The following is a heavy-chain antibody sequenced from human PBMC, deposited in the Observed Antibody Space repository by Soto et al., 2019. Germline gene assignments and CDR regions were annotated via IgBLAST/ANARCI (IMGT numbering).Heavy chain of an antibody. CDR1: GYTFTSYG. Sequence: GASVKVSCKASGYTFTSYGISWVRQAPGQGLEWMGWISAYNGNTNYAQKLQGRVTMTTDTSTSTAYMEPRSLRSDDTAVYYCARDLCSSTSCYVGNAFDIWGQGTMVTVSS. J-gene: IGHJ3*02. V-gene: IGHV1-18*01. CDR2: ISAYNGNT. CDR3: ARDLCSSTSCYVGNAFDI. D-gene: IGHD2-2*01.